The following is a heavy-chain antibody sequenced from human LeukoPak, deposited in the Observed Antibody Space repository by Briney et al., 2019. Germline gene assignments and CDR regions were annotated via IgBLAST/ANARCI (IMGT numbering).Heavy chain of an antibody. V-gene: IGHV1-69*04. D-gene: IGHD6-6*01. J-gene: IGHJ6*02. CDR2: IIPILGIA. CDR3: ARDFEYSSSSFRVPSGMDV. CDR1: GYTFTSYG. Sequence: GASVKVSCKASGYTFTSYGISWVRQAPGQGLEWMGRIIPILGIANYAQKFQGRVTITADKSTSTAYMELSSLRSEDTAVYYCARDFEYSSSSFRVPSGMDVWGQGTTVTVSS.